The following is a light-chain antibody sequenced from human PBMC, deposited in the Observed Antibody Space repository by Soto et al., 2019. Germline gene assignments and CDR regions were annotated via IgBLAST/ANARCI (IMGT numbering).Light chain of an antibody. CDR2: GAS. Sequence: EIVLTQSPGTLSLSPGERATLSCRASQSVSSSYLAWFQQKPGQAPRLLICGASSRATGIPDRFSGSGSGTDFPLTISRLEPEDFAVYYCQQYGSSPYTFGQGTKLEIK. V-gene: IGKV3-20*01. J-gene: IGKJ2*01. CDR1: QSVSSSY. CDR3: QQYGSSPYT.